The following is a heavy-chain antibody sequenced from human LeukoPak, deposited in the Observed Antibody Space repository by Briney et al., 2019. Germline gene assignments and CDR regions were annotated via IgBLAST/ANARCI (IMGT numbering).Heavy chain of an antibody. J-gene: IGHJ3*02. V-gene: IGHV4-4*02. CDR1: GGSISSSNW. D-gene: IGHD1-26*01. Sequence: SETLSLTCAVSGGSISSSNWWSWARQPPGKGLEWIGEIYHSGSTNYNPSLKSRVTISVDKSKNQFSLKLSSVTAADTAVYYCASPGEYSGSSLDAFDIWGQGTMVTVSS. CDR3: ASPGEYSGSSLDAFDI. CDR2: IYHSGST.